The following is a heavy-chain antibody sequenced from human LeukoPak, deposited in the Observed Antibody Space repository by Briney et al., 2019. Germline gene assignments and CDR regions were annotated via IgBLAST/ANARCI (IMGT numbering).Heavy chain of an antibody. Sequence: ASVKVSCKASGYTFTSYGISWVRQAPGQGLEWMGWISAYNGSTNYAQKLQGRVTMTTDTSTSTAYMELRSLRSDDTAVYYCGRDKGLDWSAEPSGYWGQEPLVTVSS. CDR2: ISAYNGST. CDR3: GRDKGLDWSAEPSGY. D-gene: IGHD3-3*01. J-gene: IGHJ4*02. CDR1: GYTFTSYG. V-gene: IGHV1-18*01.